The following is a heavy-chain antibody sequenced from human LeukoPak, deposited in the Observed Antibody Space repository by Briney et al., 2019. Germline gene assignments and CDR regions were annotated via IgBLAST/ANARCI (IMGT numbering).Heavy chain of an antibody. D-gene: IGHD6-19*01. V-gene: IGHV3-21*01. J-gene: IGHJ4*02. CDR2: ISSSSSYI. CDR3: ARSMSSGGYSGY. Sequence: GGSLRLSCAASGFTFSSYSMNWVRQAPGKGLEWVSSISSSSSYIYYADSVKGRFTISRDNAKNSLYLQMNSLRAEDTAVYYCARSMSSGGYSGYWGQGTLVTVSS. CDR1: GFTFSSYS.